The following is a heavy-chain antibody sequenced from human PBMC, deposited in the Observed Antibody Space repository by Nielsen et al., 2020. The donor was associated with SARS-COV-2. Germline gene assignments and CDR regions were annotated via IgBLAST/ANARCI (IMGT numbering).Heavy chain of an antibody. CDR3: ARVGRRFGESP. D-gene: IGHD3-10*01. Sequence: ESLKISCAVYGGSFSGYYWSWIRQPPGKGLEWIGEINHSGGTNYNPSLKSRVTISVDTSKNQFSLKLSSVTAADTAVYYCARVGRRFGESPWGQGTLVTVSS. CDR2: INHSGGT. CDR1: GGSFSGYY. J-gene: IGHJ5*02. V-gene: IGHV4-34*01.